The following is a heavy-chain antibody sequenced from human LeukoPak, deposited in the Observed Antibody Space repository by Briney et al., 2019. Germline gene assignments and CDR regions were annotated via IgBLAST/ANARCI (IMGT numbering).Heavy chain of an antibody. CDR1: GYTFTGYY. J-gene: IGHJ4*02. V-gene: IGHV1-2*02. D-gene: IGHD3-22*01. CDR3: ASRDSSGYYG. CDR2: INPNSGGT. Sequence: GASVKVSCMASGYTFTGYYIHWVRQAPGQGLEWMGWINPNSGGTNYAQKFQGRVTMTRDTSISTAYMELSRLRSDDTAVYYCASRDSSGYYGWGQGTLVTVSS.